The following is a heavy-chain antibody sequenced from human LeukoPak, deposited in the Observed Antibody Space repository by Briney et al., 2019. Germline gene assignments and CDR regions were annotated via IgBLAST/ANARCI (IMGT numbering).Heavy chain of an antibody. V-gene: IGHV3-23*01. J-gene: IGHJ3*01. CDR3: AKDLVYDSSGYYTPGASDV. D-gene: IGHD3-22*01. Sequence: GGSLRLSCAASGFTFSSYAMSWVRQAPGKGLEWVSAISGSGGSTYYADSVKGRFTISRDNSKNTLYLQMNSLRAEDTAVYYCAKDLVYDSSGYYTPGASDVWGQGTMVTVSS. CDR2: ISGSGGST. CDR1: GFTFSSYA.